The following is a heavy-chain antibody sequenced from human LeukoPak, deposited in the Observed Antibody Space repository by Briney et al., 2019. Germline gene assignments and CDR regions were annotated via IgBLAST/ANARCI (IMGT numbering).Heavy chain of an antibody. CDR3: ARQRGWGFGSYLDY. J-gene: IGHJ4*02. Sequence: SETLSLTCTVSGGSISSSDYYWDWIRQPPGKGLESIGSIYYSGSTYYNPSLQSRVTISLDTSKNQFSLKLSSVTAADTAVYYCARQRGWGFGSYLDYWGQGTLVTVSS. CDR1: GGSISSSDYY. CDR2: IYYSGST. V-gene: IGHV4-39*01. D-gene: IGHD7-27*01.